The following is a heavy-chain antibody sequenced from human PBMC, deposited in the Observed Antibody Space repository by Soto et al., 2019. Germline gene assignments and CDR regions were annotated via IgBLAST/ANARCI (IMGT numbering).Heavy chain of an antibody. J-gene: IGHJ5*02. CDR1: GVSISSGDYY. CDR2: IYYSGST. Sequence: SETLSLTCTVSGVSISSGDYYWTWIRQPPGKGLEWIGYIYYSGSTYYNPSLKSRVTISVDTSKNQFSLKLSSVTAADSAVYSCARGRPDPYYYDTSGHYYVAWGQGTLVTVSS. CDR3: ARGRPDPYYYDTSGHYYVA. D-gene: IGHD3-22*01. V-gene: IGHV4-30-4*01.